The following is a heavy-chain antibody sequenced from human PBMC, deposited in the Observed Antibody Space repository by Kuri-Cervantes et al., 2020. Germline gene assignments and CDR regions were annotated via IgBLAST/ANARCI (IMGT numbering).Heavy chain of an antibody. Sequence: QTLSLTCAVSGGSISSSNWWSWVRQPPGKALEWLALIYWDDDKRYSPPLKSRLAIIKDTSKNQVVLTMTNMDPVDTATYYCAHDSSGSSTRFDYWGQGTLVTVSS. CDR2: IYWDDDK. CDR3: AHDSSGSSTRFDY. CDR1: GGSISSSNW. V-gene: IGHV2-5*08. J-gene: IGHJ4*02. D-gene: IGHD6-19*01.